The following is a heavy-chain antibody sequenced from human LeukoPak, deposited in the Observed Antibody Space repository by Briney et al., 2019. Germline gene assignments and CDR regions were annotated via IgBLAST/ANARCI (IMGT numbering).Heavy chain of an antibody. J-gene: IGHJ5*02. CDR2: ISGSGGST. CDR1: GFTFSSYG. V-gene: IGHV3-23*01. D-gene: IGHD6-19*01. Sequence: GGSLRLSCAASGFTFSSYGMSWVRQAPGKGLEWVSAISGSGGSTYYADSVKGRFTISRDNSKNTLYLQMNSLRAEDTAVYYCASDSSGWYPNWFDPWGQGTLVTVSS. CDR3: ASDSSGWYPNWFDP.